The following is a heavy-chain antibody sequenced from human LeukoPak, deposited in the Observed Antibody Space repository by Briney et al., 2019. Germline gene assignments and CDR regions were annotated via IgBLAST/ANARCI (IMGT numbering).Heavy chain of an antibody. CDR1: GVIFSNYE. Sequence: GGALRLSCAGSGVIFSNYEMSSVRQAPRKGLEWVSYISSSGSTIYYADAVKGRFTFSRDNAKNSLYMQMNSLRAEDTAVYYCARTFDSWGQGTMVTVSS. CDR3: ARTFDS. J-gene: IGHJ3*01. V-gene: IGHV3-48*03. CDR2: ISSSGSTI.